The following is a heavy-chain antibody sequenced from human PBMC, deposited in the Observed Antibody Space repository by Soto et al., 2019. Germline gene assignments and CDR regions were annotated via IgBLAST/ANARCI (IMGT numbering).Heavy chain of an antibody. CDR3: ASATVVAGTFDF. D-gene: IGHD4-17*01. CDR2: ISSGSSNI. Sequence: EVQLVESGGGLVKPGGSLTLSCAGSGLAFRRYNMNWVRQPPGKGLEWVASISSGSSNIYYADSVKGRFTISRDNAKASLYLQMDSLRAEDSAGYYGASATVVAGTFDFWGQGTVLTVSS. J-gene: IGHJ4*02. CDR1: GLAFRRYN. V-gene: IGHV3-21*04.